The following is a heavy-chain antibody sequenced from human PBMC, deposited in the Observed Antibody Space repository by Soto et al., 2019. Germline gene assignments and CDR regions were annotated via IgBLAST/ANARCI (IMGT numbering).Heavy chain of an antibody. D-gene: IGHD6-19*01. Sequence: QLQLQESGSGLVKPSQTLSLTCAVSGGSISSGGYSWSWIRQPPGKGLEWIGYIYHSGSTYYKPCLKSRVTISVDRSKNQFSLKLSSVTAADTAVYYCARAGGLGAVAVDYWGQGTLVTVSS. CDR1: GGSISSGGYS. CDR3: ARAGGLGAVAVDY. CDR2: IYHSGST. V-gene: IGHV4-30-2*01. J-gene: IGHJ4*02.